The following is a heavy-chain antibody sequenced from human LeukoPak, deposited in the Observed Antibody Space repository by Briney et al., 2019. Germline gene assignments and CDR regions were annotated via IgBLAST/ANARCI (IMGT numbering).Heavy chain of an antibody. D-gene: IGHD2-15*01. Sequence: PSETLSLTCTVSGGSISSSSFYWGWIRQPPGKGLEWIGSMYYSGSTYYNPSLKSRVTISVDTSKNQFSLKLSSVTAADTAVYYCARRAFLCSGGSCYGRFFDYWGQGTLVAVSS. J-gene: IGHJ4*02. V-gene: IGHV4-39*01. CDR1: GGSISSSSFY. CDR2: MYYSGST. CDR3: ARRAFLCSGGSCYGRFFDY.